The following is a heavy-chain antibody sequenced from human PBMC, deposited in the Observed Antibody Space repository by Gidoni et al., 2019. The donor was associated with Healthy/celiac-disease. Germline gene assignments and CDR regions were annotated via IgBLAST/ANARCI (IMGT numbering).Heavy chain of an antibody. V-gene: IGHV3-48*03. D-gene: IGHD4-17*01. CDR1: GFTFSSYE. CDR3: ARGGYGDYLYYFDY. Sequence: EVQLMESGGGLVQPGGSLRLSCAASGFTFSSYEMNLFRQAPGKGLEWVSYISSSGSTIYYADSVKGRFTISRDNAKNSLYLQMNSLRAEDTAVYYCARGGYGDYLYYFDYWGQGTLVTVSS. J-gene: IGHJ4*02. CDR2: ISSSGSTI.